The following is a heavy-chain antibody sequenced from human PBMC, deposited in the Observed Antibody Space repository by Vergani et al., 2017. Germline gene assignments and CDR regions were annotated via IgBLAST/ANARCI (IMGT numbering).Heavy chain of an antibody. CDR1: GFTVSSNY. CDR3: AKDATTVTTEFDY. Sequence: EVQLVESGGGLIQPGGSLRLSCAASGFTVSSNYMSWVRQAPGKGLEWVSVIYSGGSTYYADSVKGRFTISRDNSKNTLYLQMNSLRAEDTAVYYCAKDATTVTTEFDYWGQGTLVTVSA. V-gene: IGHV3-53*01. D-gene: IGHD4-17*01. CDR2: IYSGGST. J-gene: IGHJ4*02.